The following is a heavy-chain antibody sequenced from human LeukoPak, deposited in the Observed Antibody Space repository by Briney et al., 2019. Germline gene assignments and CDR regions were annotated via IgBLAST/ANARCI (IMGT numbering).Heavy chain of an antibody. Sequence: GGSLRLSCAASTINFSDYGMDWVRQAPGRGLEWVSTINPTGVRTYYADSVRGRFTISRDNSKNTVFLQINSLRVEDTAIYYCARDQPHAASWFDPWGQGTLVTASS. D-gene: IGHD2-2*01. CDR3: ARDQPHAASWFDP. CDR2: INPTGVRT. CDR1: TINFSDYG. J-gene: IGHJ5*02. V-gene: IGHV3-23*01.